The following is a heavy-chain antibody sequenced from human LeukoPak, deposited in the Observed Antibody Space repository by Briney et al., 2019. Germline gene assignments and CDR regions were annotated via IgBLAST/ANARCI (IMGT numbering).Heavy chain of an antibody. CDR1: CGHLSSYY. CDR2: IYTSGST. D-gene: IGHD3-10*01. V-gene: IGHV4-4*07. Sequence: SETLSLTCPVSCGHLSSYYWSCIRQPAGKGLEWIGRIYTSGSTNYSPSLKSRVTMSVDTSKNQFSLKLTSVTAADTAVYYCARDRYGSGSYYKSWFDPWGQGTLVTVSS. J-gene: IGHJ5*02. CDR3: ARDRYGSGSYYKSWFDP.